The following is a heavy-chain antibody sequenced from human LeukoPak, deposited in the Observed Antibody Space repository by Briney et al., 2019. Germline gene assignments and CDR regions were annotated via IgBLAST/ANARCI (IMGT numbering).Heavy chain of an antibody. Sequence: GASVKVSCKASGGAFRSNSISWVRQAPGQGLEWMGGITPIFGTTNYAQKFQDRATITADKSTNTGYMELSSLGSEDTAVYYCTVGSGWGPEYFHHWGQGTLVIVSS. J-gene: IGHJ1*01. D-gene: IGHD6-19*01. V-gene: IGHV1-69*06. CDR2: ITPIFGTT. CDR1: GGAFRSNS. CDR3: TVGSGWGPEYFHH.